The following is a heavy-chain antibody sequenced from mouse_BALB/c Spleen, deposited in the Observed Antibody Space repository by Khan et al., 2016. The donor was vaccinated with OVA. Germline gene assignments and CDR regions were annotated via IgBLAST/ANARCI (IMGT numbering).Heavy chain of an antibody. D-gene: IGHD1-1*01. CDR2: IGPGSGST. Sequence: DLVKPGASVKPSCKASGYTFTSYWINWIKQRPGQGLEWIGRIGPGSGSTSYNEMFTGKATLTVDTTSSTAYIQLSSLSSEDSAVYFCARSNYYGSSLYAMDYWGQGTSVTVSA. CDR3: ARSNYYGSSLYAMDY. J-gene: IGHJ4*01. V-gene: IGHV1S41*01. CDR1: GYTFTSYW.